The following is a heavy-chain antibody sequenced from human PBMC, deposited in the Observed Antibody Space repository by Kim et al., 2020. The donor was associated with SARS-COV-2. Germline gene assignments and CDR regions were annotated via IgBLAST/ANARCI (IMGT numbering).Heavy chain of an antibody. CDR1: GFTFSTYN. V-gene: IGHV3-21*01. CDR2: ISSGSDYI. D-gene: IGHD2-21*01. J-gene: IGHJ6*02. CDR3: ARVTRGDIFYYGMDV. Sequence: GGSLRLSCAASGFTFSTYNMHWVRQAPGKGLEWVSSISSGSDYIYEADSVKGRFTISRDNAKNTLYLEMKSLRAEDTAIYYCARVTRGDIFYYGMDVWGQGTTVTVSS.